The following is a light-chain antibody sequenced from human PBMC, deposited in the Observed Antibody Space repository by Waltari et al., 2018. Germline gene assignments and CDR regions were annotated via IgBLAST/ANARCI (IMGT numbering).Light chain of an antibody. J-gene: IGLJ3*02. CDR1: SSDVGGYNS. CDR3: NSYTSSSTLWV. V-gene: IGLV2-14*01. Sequence: QSALTQPASVSGSPGQSITISCTGTSSDVGGYNSVSWYQQHPGKAPKLMIYDVTKRPSGVSVRFSGSKSGNTASLTISGLQAEDEADYYCNSYTSSSTLWVFGGGTKLTVL. CDR2: DVT.